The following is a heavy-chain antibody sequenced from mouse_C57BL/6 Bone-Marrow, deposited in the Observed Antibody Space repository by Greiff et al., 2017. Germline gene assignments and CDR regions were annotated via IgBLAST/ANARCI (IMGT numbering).Heavy chain of an antibody. D-gene: IGHD2-2*01. CDR3: ARCVYYGYFYAMDY. V-gene: IGHV1-59*01. Sequence: VQLKQPGAELVRPGTSVKLSCKASGYTFTSYWMHWVKQRPGQGLEWIGVIDPSDSYTNYNQKFKGPATLTVDTSSSTAYMQLSSLTSEDSAVYYCARCVYYGYFYAMDYWGQGTSVTVSS. CDR1: GYTFTSYW. CDR2: IDPSDSYT. J-gene: IGHJ4*01.